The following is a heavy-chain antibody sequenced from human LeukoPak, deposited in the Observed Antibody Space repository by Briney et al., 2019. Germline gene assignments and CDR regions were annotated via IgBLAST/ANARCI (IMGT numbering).Heavy chain of an antibody. J-gene: IGHJ4*02. CDR3: TTDRSYYDSSGDN. D-gene: IGHD3-22*01. CDR1: GFTFSGYI. CDR2: ITSSSSYI. V-gene: IGHV3-21*01. Sequence: GGSLRLSCAASGFTFSGYIINWVRQAPGKGLEWVSSITSSSSYISYAESVKGRLTISRDNAKNSLYLQMNSLRAEDTAVYYCTTDRSYYDSSGDNWGQGTLVTVSS.